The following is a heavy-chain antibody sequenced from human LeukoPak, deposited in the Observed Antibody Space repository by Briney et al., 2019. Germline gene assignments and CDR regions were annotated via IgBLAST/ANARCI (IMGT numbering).Heavy chain of an antibody. D-gene: IGHD3-22*01. CDR2: ISYDGSNK. CDR1: GFTFSSYA. Sequence: PGGSLRLSCAASGFTFSSYAMHWVRQAPGKGLEWVAVISYDGSNKYYADSVKGRFTISRDNSKNTLYLQMKSLRAEDTAVYYCARDGGYYYDSSGFDYWGQGTLVTVSS. J-gene: IGHJ4*02. V-gene: IGHV3-30*04. CDR3: ARDGGYYYDSSGFDY.